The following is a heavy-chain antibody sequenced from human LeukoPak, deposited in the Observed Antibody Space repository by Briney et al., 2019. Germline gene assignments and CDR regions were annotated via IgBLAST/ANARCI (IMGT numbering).Heavy chain of an antibody. D-gene: IGHD2-2*01. V-gene: IGHV4-59*01. Sequence: SETLSLTCTVSGGSISSYYWSWIRQSPGKGLEWIGYIYDSVNTNYNPSLESRVTISVDTSKKQFSLKLTSVTAADTAVYYCAREGRYCSSISCSTYYYYYYMDVWGKGTTVTVSS. CDR2: IYDSVNT. J-gene: IGHJ6*03. CDR1: GGSISSYY. CDR3: AREGRYCSSISCSTYYYYYYMDV.